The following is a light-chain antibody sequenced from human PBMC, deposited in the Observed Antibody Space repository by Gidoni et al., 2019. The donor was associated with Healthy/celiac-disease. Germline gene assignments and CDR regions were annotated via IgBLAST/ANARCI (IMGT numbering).Light chain of an antibody. J-gene: IGLJ2*01. V-gene: IGLV2-14*01. CDR3: SSYTSSSTVV. Sequence: QSALTQPASVSESPGQSITISCTGTSSDVGGYTYVSWYQQHPGKAPKLTIYDVSNRPSGVSNRFSGSKSGNTASLTISGLQAEDEADYYCSSYTSSSTVVFGGGTKLTVL. CDR1: SSDVGGYTY. CDR2: DVS.